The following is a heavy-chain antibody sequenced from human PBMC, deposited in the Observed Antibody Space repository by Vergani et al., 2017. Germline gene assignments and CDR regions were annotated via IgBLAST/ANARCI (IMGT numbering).Heavy chain of an antibody. D-gene: IGHD6-6*01. V-gene: IGHV3-9*02. J-gene: IGHJ5*02. CDR2: ISWNSNSI. CDR1: GFTSAGYA. CDR3: AKDLGTSSGGGWFDP. Sequence: EVQLEESGGGLVLPGRSLRLSCVASGFTSAGYAMHWVRQAPGKGLEWVSGISWNSNSIGYADSVKGRFTISRDNAKNSLYLQMNSLRAEDTALYYCAKDLGTSSGGGWFDPWCKGTLVTVAS.